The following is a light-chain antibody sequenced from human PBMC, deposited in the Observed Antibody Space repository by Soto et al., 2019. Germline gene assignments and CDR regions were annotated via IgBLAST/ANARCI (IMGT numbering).Light chain of an antibody. CDR3: QQYNIYGYVWT. CDR2: KAS. V-gene: IGKV1-5*03. Sequence: DIQLTQSPSTLSASVGDRVTITCRASQSISTWLAWYQQKPGKAPSLLIFKASELESGLPSRFSASGSGTEFSLTTSSLQPDEFATYYCQQYNIYGYVWTFGQGTKVDIK. J-gene: IGKJ1*01. CDR1: QSISTW.